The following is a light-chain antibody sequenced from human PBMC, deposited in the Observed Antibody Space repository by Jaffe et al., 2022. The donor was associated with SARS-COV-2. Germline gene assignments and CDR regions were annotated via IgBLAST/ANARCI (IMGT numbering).Light chain of an antibody. J-gene: IGKJ4*01. V-gene: IGKV3-15*01. CDR3: QQYNNWPLT. Sequence: EIVMTQSPATLSVSPGERATLSCRASQSLNSNLAWYQQKPGQTPRLLIYDASTRATGIPARFSGSGSGTEFTLTISSLQSEDFAIYYCQQYNNWPLTFGGGTKVEIK. CDR1: QSLNSN. CDR2: DAS.